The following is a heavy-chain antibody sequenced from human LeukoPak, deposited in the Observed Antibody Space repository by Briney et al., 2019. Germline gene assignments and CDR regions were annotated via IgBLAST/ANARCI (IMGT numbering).Heavy chain of an antibody. V-gene: IGHV1-18*01. CDR3: ARGRGSTSRY. CDR1: GYTFTGYG. CDR2: ISTYNDDT. Sequence: ASVKVSCKASGYTFTGYGITWVRQAPGQGLEWMGWISTYNDDTNYAQSLQGRVTMTTDTSTSTAYMELRDLRSDDTAVYYCARGRGSTSRYWGQGTLVTVSS. J-gene: IGHJ4*02. D-gene: IGHD5-12*01.